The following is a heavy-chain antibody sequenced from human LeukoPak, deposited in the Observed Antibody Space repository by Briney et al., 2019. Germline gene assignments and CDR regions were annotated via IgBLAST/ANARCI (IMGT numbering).Heavy chain of an antibody. D-gene: IGHD3-22*01. V-gene: IGHV4-34*01. CDR1: GGSFSGYY. CDR3: ARGYYYDSSGYNDY. J-gene: IGHJ4*02. CDR2: INHSGST. Sequence: SETLSLTCAVYGGSFSGYYWSWIRQPPGKGLEWIGEINHSGSTNYNPSLKSRVTISVDTSKNQFSLKLSSVTAADTAVYYCARGYYYDSSGYNDYWGQGTLVTVSS.